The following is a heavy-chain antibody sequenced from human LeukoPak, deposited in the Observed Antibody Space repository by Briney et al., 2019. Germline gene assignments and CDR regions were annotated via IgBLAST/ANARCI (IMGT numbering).Heavy chain of an antibody. CDR3: GMSMDRVPLQDDVFDV. CDR1: GYSFTSYC. J-gene: IGHJ3*01. Sequence: GESLKISCKVSGYSFTSYCIGWVRQMPGKGLEWMGIIYPGDSGPTYSPSFQGQVTISVDKSINTAYLQWSSLQASDTAMYYCGMSMDRVPLQDDVFDVWGQGTMVTVST. CDR2: IYPGDSGP. V-gene: IGHV5-51*01. D-gene: IGHD3-10*01.